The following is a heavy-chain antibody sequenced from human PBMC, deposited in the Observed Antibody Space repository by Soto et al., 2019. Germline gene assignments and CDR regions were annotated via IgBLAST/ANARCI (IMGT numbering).Heavy chain of an antibody. CDR2: VYYTGTT. CDR3: ARDTVLTGMFDF. J-gene: IGHJ4*02. CDR1: GGSIGSYH. Sequence: SETLSLTCTVSGGSIGSYHWSWVRQPPGKGLEWIASVYYTGTTNYNPSLGSRVTISIDAPENQISLKLTSVTAADTAFYYCARDTVLTGMFDFWGQGTLVTVSS. D-gene: IGHD4-17*01. V-gene: IGHV4-59*01.